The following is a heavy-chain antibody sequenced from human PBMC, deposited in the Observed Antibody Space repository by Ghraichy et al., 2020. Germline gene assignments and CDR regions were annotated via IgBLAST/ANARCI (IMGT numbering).Heavy chain of an antibody. CDR3: AKAWGECSAATCPSYNWFDP. J-gene: IGHJ5*02. Sequence: GSLRLSCAASGFPFSSYAMNWVRQTPGKGLVWVSSISFSGANTYYAVSVKGRFTISRDNSKNTLYLQMNSLRADDTAVYYCAKAWGECSAATCPSYNWFDPWGQGTLVTVSS. V-gene: IGHV3-23*01. CDR1: GFPFSSYA. D-gene: IGHD2-15*01. CDR2: ISFSGANT.